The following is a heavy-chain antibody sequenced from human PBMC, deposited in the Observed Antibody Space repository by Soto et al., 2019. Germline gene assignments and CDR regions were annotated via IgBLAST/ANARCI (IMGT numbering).Heavy chain of an antibody. J-gene: IGHJ4*02. CDR3: ASRIAARLGPLDY. CDR1: GFTFSSYS. Sequence: GGSLRLSCAASGFTFSSYSMNWVRQAPGKGLEWVSSISSSSSYIYYADSVKGRFTISRDNAKNSLYLQMNSLRAEDTAVYYCASRIAARLGPLDYWGQGTLVTVSS. V-gene: IGHV3-21*01. CDR2: ISSSSSYI. D-gene: IGHD6-6*01.